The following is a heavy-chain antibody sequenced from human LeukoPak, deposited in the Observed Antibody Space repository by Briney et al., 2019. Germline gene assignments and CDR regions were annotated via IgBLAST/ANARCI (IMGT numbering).Heavy chain of an antibody. CDR2: INHSGST. CDR1: GGSFSGYY. CDR3: ARATVVVPAAFRKYFDL. Sequence: SETLSLTSADNGGSFSGYYWSWIRQPPGKGLEWIGEINHSGSTNYNPSLKSRVTISVDTSKNQFSLKLRSVTAADTAVYYCARATVVVPAAFRKYFDLWGRGTLVTVSS. J-gene: IGHJ2*01. V-gene: IGHV4-34*01. D-gene: IGHD2-2*01.